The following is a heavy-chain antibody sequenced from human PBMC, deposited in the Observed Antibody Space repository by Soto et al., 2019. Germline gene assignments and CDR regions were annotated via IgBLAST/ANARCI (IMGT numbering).Heavy chain of an antibody. CDR2: ISYDGSNK. D-gene: IGHD3-22*01. CDR1: GFTFSSYA. V-gene: IGHV3-30-3*01. J-gene: IGHJ2*01. Sequence: QVQLVESGGGVVQPGRSLRLSCAASGFTFSSYAMHWVRQAPGKGLEWVAVISYDGSNKYYADSVKGRFTISRDNSKNTLYLQMNSLRAEDTAVYYCARAPGAVVVVIALAGWYFDLWGRGTLVTVSS. CDR3: ARAPGAVVVVIALAGWYFDL.